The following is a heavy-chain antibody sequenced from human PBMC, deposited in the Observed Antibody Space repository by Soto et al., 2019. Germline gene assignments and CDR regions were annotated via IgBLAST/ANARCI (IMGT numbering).Heavy chain of an antibody. CDR2: IFPSDSDT. V-gene: IGHV5-51*01. D-gene: IGHD5-12*01. CDR1: GYNFGGYW. J-gene: IGHJ6*02. Sequence: GESLKIGCKTSGYNFGGYWIGWVRQMAGKGREWLGIIFPSDSDTKYSPSFQGQVIISADTCIRTPYLQWSSRKGSATAIYYCARQSGMDVGGQGTTVTVSS. CDR3: ARQSGMDV.